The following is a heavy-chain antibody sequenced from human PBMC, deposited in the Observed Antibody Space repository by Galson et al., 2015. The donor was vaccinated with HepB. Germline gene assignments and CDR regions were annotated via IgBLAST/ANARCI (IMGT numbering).Heavy chain of an antibody. D-gene: IGHD2-2*01. CDR2: ISYDGSNK. J-gene: IGHJ6*02. CDR3: AKDVGRCSSTSCYYNYDGMDG. CDR1: GFTFSSYG. V-gene: IGHV3-30*18. Sequence: SLRLSCAASGFTFSSYGMHWVRQAPGKGLEWVAVISYDGSNKYYADSVKGRFTISRDNSKNTLYVQMNSLRAEDTAVYHCAKDVGRCSSTSCYYNYDGMDGWGQGTTVTVSS.